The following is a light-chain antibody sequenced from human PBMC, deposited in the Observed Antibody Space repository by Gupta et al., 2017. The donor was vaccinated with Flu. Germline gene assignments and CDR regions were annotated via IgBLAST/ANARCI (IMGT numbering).Light chain of an antibody. J-gene: IGLJ2*01. Sequence: EKTTSITGSGGELGDKYTFWYQQKPGQTPVLLIFENYRRNSGIPARFSGSTSGTTATVTITGAPARDEADYYCQAWETNTDGVVFGGGTKLTVL. V-gene: IGLV3-1*01. CDR2: ENY. CDR1: ELGDKY. CDR3: QAWETNTDGVV.